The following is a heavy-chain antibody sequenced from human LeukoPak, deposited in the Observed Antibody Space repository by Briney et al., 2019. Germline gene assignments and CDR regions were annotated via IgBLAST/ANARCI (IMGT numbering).Heavy chain of an antibody. CDR1: GFTVGNNY. Sequence: GGSLRLSCAASGFTVGNNYMNWVRQAPGKGLEWVSLVFSHGETSYADSVKGRFTISRDNSRNTLYLQMNGLRVEDTAVYYCARDPPAVSINTYAWGQGTLVTVSS. D-gene: IGHD2-8*01. V-gene: IGHV3-66*01. CDR2: VFSHGET. CDR3: ARDPPAVSINTYA. J-gene: IGHJ4*02.